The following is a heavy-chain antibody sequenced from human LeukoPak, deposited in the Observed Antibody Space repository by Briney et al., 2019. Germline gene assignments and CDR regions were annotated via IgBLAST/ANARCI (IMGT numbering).Heavy chain of an antibody. CDR1: GFTFSSYA. CDR3: ARGPRPYDILTGYLGY. V-gene: IGHV3-30*04. D-gene: IGHD3-9*01. CDR2: ISYDGSNK. Sequence: PGGSLRLSCAASGFTFSSYAMHWVRQAPGKGLEWVAVISYDGSNKYYADSVKGRFTISRDNSKNTLYLQMNSLRAEDTAVYYCARGPRPYDILTGYLGYWGQGTLVTVSS. J-gene: IGHJ4*02.